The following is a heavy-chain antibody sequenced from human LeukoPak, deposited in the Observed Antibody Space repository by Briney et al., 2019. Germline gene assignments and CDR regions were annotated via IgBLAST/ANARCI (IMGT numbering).Heavy chain of an antibody. V-gene: IGHV4-39*01. CDR1: GGSISSSSYY. J-gene: IGHJ5*02. Sequence: NASETLSLTCTVSGGSISSSSYYWGWIRQPPGRGLEWIGSIYYSGSTYYNPSLKSRVTISVDTSKNQFSLKLSPVTAADTAVYYCARHFRDSSGYYNWFDPWGQGTPVTVSS. D-gene: IGHD3-22*01. CDR2: IYYSGST. CDR3: ARHFRDSSGYYNWFDP.